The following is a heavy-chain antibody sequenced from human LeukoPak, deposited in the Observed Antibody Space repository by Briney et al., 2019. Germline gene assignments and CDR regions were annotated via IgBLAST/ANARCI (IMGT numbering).Heavy chain of an antibody. CDR2: ISSSGSTI. Sequence: GGSLRLSCAASRFTFSSYEMNWVRQAPGKGLDWVSYISSSGSTIYYADSVKGRFTISRDNAKNSLYLQMNSLRAEDTAVYYCAREDIVLVPAAEPYYYYGMDVWGKGTTVTVSS. D-gene: IGHD2-2*01. V-gene: IGHV3-48*03. CDR1: RFTFSSYE. CDR3: AREDIVLVPAAEPYYYYGMDV. J-gene: IGHJ6*04.